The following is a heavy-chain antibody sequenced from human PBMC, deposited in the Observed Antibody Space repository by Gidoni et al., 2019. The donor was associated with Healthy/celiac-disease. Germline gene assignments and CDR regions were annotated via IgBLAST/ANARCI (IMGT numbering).Heavy chain of an antibody. CDR3: ARDTRHYSGVYFDY. D-gene: IGHD1-26*01. CDR1: DFTFSSYS. Sequence: EVQLVESGGGLVKPGGSLRLSCAASDFTFSSYSMNWVRRAPGKGLEWVSSISSSSSYIYYADSVKGRFTISRDNAKNSLYLQMNSLRAEDTAVYYCARDTRHYSGVYFDYWGQGTLVTVSP. J-gene: IGHJ4*02. CDR2: ISSSSSYI. V-gene: IGHV3-21*01.